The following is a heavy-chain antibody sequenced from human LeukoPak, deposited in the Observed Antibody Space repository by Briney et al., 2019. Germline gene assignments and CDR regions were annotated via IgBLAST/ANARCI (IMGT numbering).Heavy chain of an antibody. CDR1: GYTFTGYY. Sequence: AAVKVSCKASGYTFTGYYMHWVRQAPGQGLEWMGWINFNGGGTNYAQRFQGRVTMTRDTSISTAYMELSRLRSDDTAVYYCARGGGSYESNLYYYYGMDVWGQGTTVTVSS. J-gene: IGHJ6*02. CDR3: ARGGGSYESNLYYYYGMDV. D-gene: IGHD1-26*01. CDR2: INFNGGGT. V-gene: IGHV1-2*02.